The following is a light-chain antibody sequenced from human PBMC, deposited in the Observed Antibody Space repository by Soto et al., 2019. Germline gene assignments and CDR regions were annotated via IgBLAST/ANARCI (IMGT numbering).Light chain of an antibody. Sequence: EIVLTQSPGTLSLSPGERATLSCRASQTVSSARLAWFQQKPGQAPRLLIYGASSRAPGIPDRFSGSGSETEFTLTITRLESEDFAVYSCHQYGSSPWTFGQGTKVEIK. CDR1: QTVSSAR. CDR2: GAS. CDR3: HQYGSSPWT. V-gene: IGKV3-20*01. J-gene: IGKJ1*01.